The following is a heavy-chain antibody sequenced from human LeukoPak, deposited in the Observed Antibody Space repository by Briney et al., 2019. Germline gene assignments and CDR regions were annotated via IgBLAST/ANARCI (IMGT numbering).Heavy chain of an antibody. CDR2: ISSSSSYI. V-gene: IGHV3-21*01. J-gene: IGHJ4*02. CDR1: GFTFSSYS. CDR3: AKDWDDYYGSGSHFDY. D-gene: IGHD3-10*01. Sequence: GGSLRLSCAASGFTFSSYSMNWVRQAPGTGLEWVSSISSSSSYIYYADSVKGRFTISRDNSKNTLYLQMNSLRAEDTAVYYCAKDWDDYYGSGSHFDYWGQGTLVTVSS.